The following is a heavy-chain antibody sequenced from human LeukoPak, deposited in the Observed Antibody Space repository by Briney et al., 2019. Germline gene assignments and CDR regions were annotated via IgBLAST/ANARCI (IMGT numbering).Heavy chain of an antibody. D-gene: IGHD3-10*02. CDR1: GFTFSSYA. CDR3: AELGITMIGGV. Sequence: LAGGSLRLSCAASGFTFSSYAMNWVRQAPGKGLEWVSAISGSGDSTYYADSVKGRFTISRDNAKNSLYLQMNSLRAEDTAVYYCAELGITMIGGVWGKGTTVTISS. V-gene: IGHV3-23*01. J-gene: IGHJ6*04. CDR2: ISGSGDST.